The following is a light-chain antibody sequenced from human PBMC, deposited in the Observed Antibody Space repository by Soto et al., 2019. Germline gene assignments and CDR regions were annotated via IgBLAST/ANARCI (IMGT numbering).Light chain of an antibody. CDR1: RGISSY. CDR2: SAS. J-gene: IGKJ5*01. CDR3: QQLNSYPQT. Sequence: IRITQPPSSLSASVGDRVTSTCQASRGISSYLAWYQQQPGKAPKLLVYSASTLQSGVPSRFSGSGSGPDFTLTISSLQPEDSATYFCQQLNSYPQTFGQGTRREI. V-gene: IGKV1-9*01.